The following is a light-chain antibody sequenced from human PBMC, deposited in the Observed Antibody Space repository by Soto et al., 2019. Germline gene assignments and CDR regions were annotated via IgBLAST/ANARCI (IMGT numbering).Light chain of an antibody. V-gene: IGKV3-15*01. Sequence: EILMTQSPVTLSVSPGERATLSCRASQSVSSNLAWYQQKPGQAPSLLIYGAFTRATGIPARFSGTGSGTEFTLTISSLQSEDFAVYYCQQYNNWPRWTFGQGTKVDIK. CDR1: QSVSSN. CDR2: GAF. CDR3: QQYNNWPRWT. J-gene: IGKJ1*01.